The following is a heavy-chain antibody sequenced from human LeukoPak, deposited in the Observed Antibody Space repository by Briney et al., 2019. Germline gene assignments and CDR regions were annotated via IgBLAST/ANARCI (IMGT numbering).Heavy chain of an antibody. V-gene: IGHV3-74*01. J-gene: IGHJ4*02. D-gene: IGHD2-2*01. CDR1: GFTFSSHW. Sequence: GGSLRLSCAASGFTFSSHWMHWVRQAPGKGLVWVSRISNDGSSTDYADSVKGRFTISRDNAKNTLYLQMNSLRAEDTAVYYCVIPPSRRGHTFDYWGQGTLVTVSS. CDR2: ISNDGSST. CDR3: VIPPSRRGHTFDY.